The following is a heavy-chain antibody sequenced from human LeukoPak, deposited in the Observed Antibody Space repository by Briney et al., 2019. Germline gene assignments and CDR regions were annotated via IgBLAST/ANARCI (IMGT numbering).Heavy chain of an antibody. CDR2: IDPTGGDT. D-gene: IGHD1-26*01. V-gene: IGHV1-46*01. Sequence: ASVKVSCRASGYTFSSYYMHWVRLAPGQGLEWMGIIDPTGGDTTYAPKFQDRVTLTRDTSTSTVYLGLSSLRSDDTAVYYCSRDAGARWELLGRNDYWGQGTLVTVSS. J-gene: IGHJ4*02. CDR1: GYTFSSYY. CDR3: SRDAGARWELLGRNDY.